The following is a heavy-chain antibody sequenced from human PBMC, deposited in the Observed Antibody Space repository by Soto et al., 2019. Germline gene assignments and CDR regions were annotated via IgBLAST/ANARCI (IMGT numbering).Heavy chain of an antibody. CDR3: ARGGSSGWFYYDGMDV. J-gene: IGHJ6*02. D-gene: IGHD6-19*01. CDR2: INHRGST. Sequence: SETLSLTCAVYGGTFSGYYWSWIRQPPRKGLEWIGEINHRGSTNYNPSLKSTVTISVNTSKNQFSLKLSSVTAADTAVYYCARGGSSGWFYYDGMDVWGQGTTVT. CDR1: GGTFSGYY. V-gene: IGHV4-34*01.